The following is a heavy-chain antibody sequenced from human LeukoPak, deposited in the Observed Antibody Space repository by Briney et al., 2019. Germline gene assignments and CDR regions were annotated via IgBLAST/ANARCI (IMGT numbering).Heavy chain of an antibody. J-gene: IGHJ4*02. D-gene: IGHD3-22*01. V-gene: IGHV1-2*02. CDR3: ERDINDSSGYYIDY. CDR2: INPNSGGT. Sequence: ASVKVSCKASGYTFTGYYMHWVRQAPGQGLEWMGWINPNSGGTNYAQKFQGRVTMTRDTSISTAYMELSSLRSENTAVYYCERDINDSSGYYIDYWGQGTLVTVSS. CDR1: GYTFTGYY.